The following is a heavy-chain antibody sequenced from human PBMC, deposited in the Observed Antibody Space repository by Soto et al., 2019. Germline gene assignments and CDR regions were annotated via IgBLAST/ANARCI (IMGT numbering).Heavy chain of an antibody. CDR3: AADLGYEVYYYYGMDV. Sequence: SGKVSCKASGFTFTSSAVQCVRQARGQRLGWIGWIVVGSGNTNYAQKFQERVTITRDMSTSTAYMELSSLRSEDTAVYYCAADLGYEVYYYYGMDVWGQGTTVTVSS. CDR1: GFTFTSSA. J-gene: IGHJ6*02. V-gene: IGHV1-58*01. CDR2: IVVGSGNT. D-gene: IGHD5-12*01.